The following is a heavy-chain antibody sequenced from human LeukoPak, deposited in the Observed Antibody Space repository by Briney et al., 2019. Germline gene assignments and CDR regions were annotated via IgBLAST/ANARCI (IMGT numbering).Heavy chain of an antibody. V-gene: IGHV4-59*01. Sequence: ASETLSLTCAVSGGSISPYYWMWIRQPPGKGLEWIGYISYSGSTSFNPSLKSRVTISLDTSTNRVSLKLSSVTAADTALYYCARAGPFRLTTTLWGQGTLVTVSS. J-gene: IGHJ4*02. CDR1: GGSISPYY. CDR2: ISYSGST. CDR3: ARAGPFRLTTTL. D-gene: IGHD4-17*01.